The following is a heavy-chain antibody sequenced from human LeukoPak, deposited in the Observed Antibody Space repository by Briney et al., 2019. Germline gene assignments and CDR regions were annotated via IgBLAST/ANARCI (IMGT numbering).Heavy chain of an antibody. CDR3: ARYCHWFDP. D-gene: IGHD2-8*02. V-gene: IGHV4-38-2*01. CDR1: GYSISSGYN. CDR2: GYHSGST. Sequence: SETLSLTCAVSGYSISSGYNWGWIRQPPGKGLEWIGSGYHSGSTSYNPSLKSRLTISVDTSKNQFSLKLSSVTAADTAIYYCARYCHWFDPWGQGTLVTVSS. J-gene: IGHJ5*02.